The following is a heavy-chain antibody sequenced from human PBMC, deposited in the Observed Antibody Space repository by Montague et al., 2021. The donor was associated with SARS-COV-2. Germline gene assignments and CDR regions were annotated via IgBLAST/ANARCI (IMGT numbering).Heavy chain of an antibody. V-gene: IGHV4-59*01. CDR3: VRDTQYYDDNAWDDWFDP. CDR1: GGSISSYY. D-gene: IGHD3-16*01. J-gene: IGHJ5*02. CDR2: VSHKGRT. Sequence: SETLSLTCTVSGGSISSYYWSWVRQPPGKGLEWIGHVSHKGRTNYNPSLKSRVTISVGTSNNYFSLRLSSVTAADTAVCYCVRDTQYYDDNAWDDWFDPWGQGTLVTVSS.